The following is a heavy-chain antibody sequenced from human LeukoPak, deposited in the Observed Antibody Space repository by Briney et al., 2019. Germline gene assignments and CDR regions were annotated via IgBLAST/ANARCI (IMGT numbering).Heavy chain of an antibody. CDR2: INHSGYT. CDR1: GESFSGYF. D-gene: IGHD3-10*01. V-gene: IGHV4-34*01. CDR3: ARIWPDL. Sequence: SETLSLTCAVYGESFSGYFWGWIRQPPGKGLEWIGEINHSGYTNYSPSLKSRVTISVDTSKKQFSLRLNSVTAADTAVYYCARIWPDLWGRGTLVTVSS. J-gene: IGHJ2*01.